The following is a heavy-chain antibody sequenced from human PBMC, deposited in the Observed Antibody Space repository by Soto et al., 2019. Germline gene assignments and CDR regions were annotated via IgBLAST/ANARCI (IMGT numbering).Heavy chain of an antibody. CDR1: GGSISSSNW. CDR3: ATTNYYGSGSFWFDP. Sequence: PSETLSLTCAVSGGSISSSNWWSWVRQPPGRGLEWIGEIYHSGSTNYSPSLKSRVTISVDKSKNQFSLKLSSVTAADTAVYYCATTNYYGSGSFWFDPWGQGTLATVSS. D-gene: IGHD3-10*01. J-gene: IGHJ5*02. V-gene: IGHV4-4*02. CDR2: IYHSGST.